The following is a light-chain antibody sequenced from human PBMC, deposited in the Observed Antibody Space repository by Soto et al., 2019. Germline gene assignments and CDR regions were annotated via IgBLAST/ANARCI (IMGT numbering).Light chain of an antibody. CDR2: GNS. CDR1: SSNIGAGYD. V-gene: IGLV1-40*01. Sequence: QSVLTQPPSVSGAPGQRVTISCTGSSSNIGAGYDVHWYQQLPGTAPKLLIYGNSNRPSGVPDRFSGSKSGTSASLAITGLQAEDDADYYYQSYDSSLSGYVVFGGGTKVTVL. CDR3: QSYDSSLSGYVV. J-gene: IGLJ2*01.